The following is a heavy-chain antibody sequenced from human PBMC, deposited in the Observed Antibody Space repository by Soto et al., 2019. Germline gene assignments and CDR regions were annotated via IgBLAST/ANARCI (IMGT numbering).Heavy chain of an antibody. CDR2: IYHSGST. CDR3: ARVLARTTMVRGPWGMDV. Sequence: SETLSLTCAVSGGSISSSNWWSWVRQPPGKGLEWIGEIYHSGSTNYNPSLKSRVTISVDKSKNQFSLKLSSVTAADTAVYYCARVLARTTMVRGPWGMDVWGQGTTVTVSS. D-gene: IGHD3-10*01. CDR1: GGSISSSNW. J-gene: IGHJ6*02. V-gene: IGHV4-4*02.